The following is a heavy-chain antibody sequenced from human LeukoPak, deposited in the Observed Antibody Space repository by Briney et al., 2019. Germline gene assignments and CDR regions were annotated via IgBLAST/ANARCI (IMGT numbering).Heavy chain of an antibody. CDR1: GASISSHY. Sequence: TPSETLSLTCTISGASISSHYWSWIRQPPGKELEWIGYIDNGGSPKYSPSLRSRVTISVVTSTNQFSLKLNSVTAADTAVYYCARDLGRVANDYYFDSWGQGTLVTVSS. CDR2: IDNGGSP. D-gene: IGHD4/OR15-4a*01. V-gene: IGHV4-59*11. CDR3: ARDLGRVANDYYFDS. J-gene: IGHJ4*02.